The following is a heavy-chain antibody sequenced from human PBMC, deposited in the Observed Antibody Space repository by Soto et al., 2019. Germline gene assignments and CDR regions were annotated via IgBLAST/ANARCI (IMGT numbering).Heavy chain of an antibody. CDR3: GREAAAGTLDY. CDR2: ISAYNGNT. J-gene: IGHJ4*02. V-gene: IGHV1-18*01. Sequence: ASVKVSCKASGYTFTSYGISWVRQAPGQGLEWMGWISAYNGNTNHAQNLQGRVTVTTDTSTSTAYMELRSLRSDDTAVYYCGREAAAGTLDYWGQGTLVTSPQ. D-gene: IGHD6-13*01. CDR1: GYTFTSYG.